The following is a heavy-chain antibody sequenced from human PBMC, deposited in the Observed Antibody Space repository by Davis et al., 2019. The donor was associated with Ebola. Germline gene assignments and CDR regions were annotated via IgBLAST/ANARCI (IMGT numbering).Heavy chain of an antibody. J-gene: IGHJ4*02. V-gene: IGHV1-69*04. D-gene: IGHD4-17*01. Sequence: SVKVSCKASGGTFSSYAISWVRQAPGQGLEWMGRIIPILGIANYAQKFQGRVTMTEDTSTDTAFMELSSLRSEDTAVYYCATDSMTTVTFVYWGQGTLVTVSS. CDR3: ATDSMTTVTFVY. CDR2: IIPILGIA. CDR1: GGTFSSYA.